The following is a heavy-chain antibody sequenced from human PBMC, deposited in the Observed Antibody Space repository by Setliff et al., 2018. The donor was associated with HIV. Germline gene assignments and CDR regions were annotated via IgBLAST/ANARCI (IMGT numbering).Heavy chain of an antibody. J-gene: IGHJ6*03. CDR2: ISSYNGDP. Sequence: ASVKVSCKASGGTFSSYAISWVRQAPGQGLEWMGWISSYNGDPTYAQKFQGRLTMTRDTSRSTVYMELSSLRSEDTAVYYCTSLAAMIVVVNNYYYYMDVWGKGTTVTVSS. V-gene: IGHV1-18*01. CDR3: TSLAAMIVVVNNYYYYMDV. CDR1: GGTFSSYA. D-gene: IGHD3-22*01.